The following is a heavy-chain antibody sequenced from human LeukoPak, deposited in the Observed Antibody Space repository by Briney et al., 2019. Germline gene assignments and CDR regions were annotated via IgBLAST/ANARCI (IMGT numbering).Heavy chain of an antibody. D-gene: IGHD3-3*01. J-gene: IGHJ4*02. CDR3: AGDFGVVRAFDY. CDR1: GGSISSSSCY. Sequence: SETLSLTCTVSGGSISSSSCYWGWIRQPPGKGLEWIGSIYYSGSTYYNPSLKSRVTISVDTSKNQFSLKLSSVTAADTAVYYCAGDFGVVRAFDYWGQGTLVTVSS. V-gene: IGHV4-39*07. CDR2: IYYSGST.